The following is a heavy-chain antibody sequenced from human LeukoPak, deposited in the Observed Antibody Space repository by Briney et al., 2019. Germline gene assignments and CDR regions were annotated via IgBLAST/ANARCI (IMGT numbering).Heavy chain of an antibody. J-gene: IGHJ6*03. Sequence: GGSLRLSCAASGFTFSSYGMHWVRQAPGKGLEWVAFIRYDGSNKYYADSVKGRFTISRDNSKNTLYLQMNSLRAEDTVVYYCAKMPTGTTKRGYYYYYMDVWGKGTTVTVSS. D-gene: IGHD1-1*01. V-gene: IGHV3-30*02. CDR2: IRYDGSNK. CDR1: GFTFSSYG. CDR3: AKMPTGTTKRGYYYYYMDV.